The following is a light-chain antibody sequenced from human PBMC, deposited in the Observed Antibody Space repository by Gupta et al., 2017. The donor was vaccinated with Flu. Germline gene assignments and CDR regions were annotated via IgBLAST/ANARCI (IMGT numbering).Light chain of an antibody. CDR3: QQFGNSLPWT. J-gene: IGKJ1*01. Sequence: EIVLTQSPATLSLSPGERATLSCRASQSVSSYLAWYQQKPGQAPRLLIYDASNRATGIPARFSGSGSGTDFTLTISSLEPEDCAVYYCQQFGNSLPWTFGQGTKLEIK. CDR2: DAS. CDR1: QSVSSY. V-gene: IGKV3-11*01.